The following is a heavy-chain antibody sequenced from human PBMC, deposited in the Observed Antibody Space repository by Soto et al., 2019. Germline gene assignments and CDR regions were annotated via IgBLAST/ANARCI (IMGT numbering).Heavy chain of an antibody. CDR2: ISRDGSNT. CDR3: TTPWGEIPHRDY. Sequence: EVQLVESGGGLVQPGGSLRLSCAAPGMTFSNLRMHWVRQAPGKGLVWVSLISRDGSNTDYADSVKGRFTISRDNAKSTLLPPIYSTSVEATAFYCGTTPWGEIPHRDYWGQGTLVTVSS. J-gene: IGHJ4*02. D-gene: IGHD3-16*01. V-gene: IGHV3-74*01. CDR1: GMTFSNLR.